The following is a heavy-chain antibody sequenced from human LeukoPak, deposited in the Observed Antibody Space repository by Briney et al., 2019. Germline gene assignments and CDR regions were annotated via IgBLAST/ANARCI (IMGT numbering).Heavy chain of an antibody. CDR2: ISYDGSNK. V-gene: IGHV3-30-3*01. J-gene: IGHJ4*02. D-gene: IGHD6-6*01. Sequence: GRSLRLSCAASGFTFSSYAMHWVRQAPGKGLEWVAVISYDGSNKYYADSVKGRFTISRDNSMNTLYLQMNSLRAEDTAVYYCARPYSSSYGFDYWGQGTLVTVSS. CDR1: GFTFSSYA. CDR3: ARPYSSSYGFDY.